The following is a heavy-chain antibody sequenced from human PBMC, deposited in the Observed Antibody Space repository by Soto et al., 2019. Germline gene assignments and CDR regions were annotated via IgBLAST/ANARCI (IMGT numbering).Heavy chain of an antibody. CDR2: MFYTGTT. J-gene: IGHJ5*02. CDR3: ARVVRFCSSPSCRGRNWFVP. D-gene: IGHD2-2*01. Sequence: SESLSLTETVSGGSISRGAYSRSWIRQPPGKVLEWIGYMFYTGTTYYNPSLKSRITISMDTSKNQFSLRLTSVTAADTAEYHCARVVRFCSSPSCRGRNWFVPCGQGTLVTDS. CDR1: GGSISRGAYS. V-gene: IGHV4-30-4*01.